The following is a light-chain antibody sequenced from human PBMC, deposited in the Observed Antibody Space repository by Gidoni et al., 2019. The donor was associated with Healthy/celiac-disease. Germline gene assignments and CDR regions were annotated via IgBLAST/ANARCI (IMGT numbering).Light chain of an antibody. Sequence: EIVLTQSPATLSLSPGEKATLSCRASQSVSSYLAWSQQKPGQAPRLLIYDASNRATGIPARFSGSGSGTYFTLTISSLEPEDFAVYYCQQRSNWPSLTFGGGTKVEIK. V-gene: IGKV3-11*01. CDR3: QQRSNWPSLT. CDR2: DAS. J-gene: IGKJ4*01. CDR1: QSVSSY.